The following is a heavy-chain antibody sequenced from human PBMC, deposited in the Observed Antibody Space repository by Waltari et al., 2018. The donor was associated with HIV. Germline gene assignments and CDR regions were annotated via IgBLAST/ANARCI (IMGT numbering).Heavy chain of an antibody. CDR3: ARMRAVAVAGDWGWDHYYYGLDV. V-gene: IGHV4-34*01. CDR2: IDQSGST. J-gene: IGHJ6*02. CDR1: GASFSGYY. D-gene: IGHD6-19*01. Sequence: QVQLQQWGAGLLTPSETLSLTCAVYGASFSGYYWTWIRQSPGKGLEWIGEIDQSGSTNYNPSLKSRVTMSVDTSKKQFSLRLTSATAADTAVYFCARMRAVAVAGDWGWDHYYYGLDVWGQGTTVTVS.